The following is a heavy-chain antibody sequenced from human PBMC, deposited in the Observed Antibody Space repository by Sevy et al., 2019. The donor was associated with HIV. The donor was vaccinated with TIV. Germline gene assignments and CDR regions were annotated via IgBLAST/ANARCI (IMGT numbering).Heavy chain of an antibody. CDR2: IIPIFGSA. CDR3: ARGGGLSPHHWLDP. Sequence: ASVKVSCKASGGTCSSYGITWVRQAPGQGLEWMGEIIPIFGSANYGQTFQGRVTMTADQSTSTAYMELSSLRSDDTAVYYCARGGGLSPHHWLDPWGQGTLVTVSS. J-gene: IGHJ5*02. D-gene: IGHD3-16*01. V-gene: IGHV1-69*13. CDR1: GGTCSSYG.